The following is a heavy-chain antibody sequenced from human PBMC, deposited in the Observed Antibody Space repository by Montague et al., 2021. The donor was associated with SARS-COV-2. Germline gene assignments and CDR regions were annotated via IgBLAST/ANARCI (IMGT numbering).Heavy chain of an antibody. Sequence: SLRLSCAASGFTFSSYEMNWVRQAPGKGLEWVSYISSSGGTTFYADSVRGRFTISRDNAKNSLYLQMNSLRAEDTAVYYCARESRITMLVVVITSAFDXWGQGTMVTVFS. V-gene: IGHV3-48*03. CDR1: GFTFSSYE. CDR2: ISSSGGTT. CDR3: ARESRITMLVVVITSAFDX. J-gene: IGHJ3*02. D-gene: IGHD3-22*01.